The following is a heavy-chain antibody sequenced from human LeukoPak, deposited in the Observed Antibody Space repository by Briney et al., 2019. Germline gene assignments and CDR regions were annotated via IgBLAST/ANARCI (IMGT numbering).Heavy chain of an antibody. CDR3: ARDNNWGSTHH. V-gene: IGHV3-30*15. CDR1: GFTFNTYA. D-gene: IGHD7-27*01. J-gene: IGHJ5*02. Sequence: GGSLRLSCAASGFTFNTYAMPWVRQPPGKGLEWVAVVSYDGSNKYYADSVKGRFTISRDNSKNTLFLQMSSLRAEDTAVYYCARDNNWGSTHHWGQGTLVTVSS. CDR2: VSYDGSNK.